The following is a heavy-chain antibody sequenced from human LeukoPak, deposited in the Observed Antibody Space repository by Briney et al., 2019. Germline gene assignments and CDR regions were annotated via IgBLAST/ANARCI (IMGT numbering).Heavy chain of an antibody. J-gene: IGHJ2*01. CDR3: ATRIAAAGTWYWYFDL. D-gene: IGHD6-13*01. V-gene: IGHV4-34*01. CDR1: GGSFSGYY. CDR2: INHSGGT. Sequence: SETLFLTCAVYGGSFSGYYWSWIRQPSGKGLEWIGEINHSGGTNYNPSLKSRVTISVDTSKNQFSLKLSSVTAADTAVYYCATRIAAAGTWYWYFDLWGRGTLVTVSS.